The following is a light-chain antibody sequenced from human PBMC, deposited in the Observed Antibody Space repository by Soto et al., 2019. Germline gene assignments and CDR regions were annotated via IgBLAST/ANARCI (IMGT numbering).Light chain of an antibody. J-gene: IGLJ1*01. CDR1: SSNIGSNY. V-gene: IGLV1-47*01. Sequence: QSVLTQPPSASGTPGQRVTISCSGSSSNIGSNYVSWFQHLPGTAPNVLIYKSHQRPSGVPDGFSGSKSGTSASLAISGLRSEDEADYYCSSWDDSLRGYVFGAGTKVTVL. CDR2: KSH. CDR3: SSWDDSLRGYV.